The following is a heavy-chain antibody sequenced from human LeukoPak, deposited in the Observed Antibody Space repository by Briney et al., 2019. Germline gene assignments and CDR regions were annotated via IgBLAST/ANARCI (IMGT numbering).Heavy chain of an antibody. D-gene: IGHD4-17*01. CDR1: GFTFSSYS. J-gene: IGHJ4*02. CDR2: ISSSSSYI. Sequence: PGGSLRLSCAASGFTFSSYSMNWVRQAPGKGLEWVSSISSSSSYIYYADSVKGRFTISRDNAKNSLYLQMNSLRAEDTAVYYCARVSYGDYAIDYWGQGTLVTVSS. V-gene: IGHV3-21*01. CDR3: ARVSYGDYAIDY.